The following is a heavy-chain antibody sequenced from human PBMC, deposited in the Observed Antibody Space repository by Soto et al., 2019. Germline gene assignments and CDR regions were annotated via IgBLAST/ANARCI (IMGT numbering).Heavy chain of an antibody. Sequence: QVQLVESGGGVVQPGTSLRLSCVGSGFTFRSYVIHWVRQAPGKGLEWVALTSYDGSNNFYGDSVKGRFTISRHNSRNTVELQMDSLRFEDTAPYYCARWGTTGGLDVWGQGTLVSVSS. D-gene: IGHD3-16*01. V-gene: IGHV3-33*05. CDR3: ARWGTTGGLDV. CDR2: TSYDGSNN. J-gene: IGHJ4*02. CDR1: GFTFRSYV.